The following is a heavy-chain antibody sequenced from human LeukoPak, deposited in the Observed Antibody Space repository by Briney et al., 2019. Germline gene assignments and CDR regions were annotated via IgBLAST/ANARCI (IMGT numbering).Heavy chain of an antibody. CDR2: IWYDGSNK. Sequence: PGGSLRLSCAASGFTFSSYGMHWVRQAPGKGLEWVAIIWYDGSNKYYADSVKGRFTISRDNSKNTLYLQMNSLRAEDTAVYYCARDVGGDYYDSSGYPDYWGQGTLVTVSS. J-gene: IGHJ4*02. CDR3: ARDVGGDYYDSSGYPDY. V-gene: IGHV3-33*01. CDR1: GFTFSSYG. D-gene: IGHD3-22*01.